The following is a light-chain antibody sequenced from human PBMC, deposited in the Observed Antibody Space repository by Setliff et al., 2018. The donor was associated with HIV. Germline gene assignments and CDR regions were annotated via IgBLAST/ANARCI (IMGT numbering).Light chain of an antibody. J-gene: IGLJ1*01. V-gene: IGLV3-21*03. Sequence: SYELTQPPSVSVAPGKTARITCGGNNIGSKSVHWYQQKPGQAPVLVVYDNGDRPSGIPERFSGSNSGNTATLTISRVEAGDEADYYCQVWDSSSDQHVFGTGTKVTVL. CDR1: NIGSKS. CDR3: QVWDSSSDQHV. CDR2: DNG.